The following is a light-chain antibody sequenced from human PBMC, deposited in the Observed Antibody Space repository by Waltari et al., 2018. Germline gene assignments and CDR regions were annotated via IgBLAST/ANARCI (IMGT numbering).Light chain of an antibody. CDR1: QRISKY. J-gene: IGKJ1*01. CDR3: QKYGTLPAT. V-gene: IGKV3-20*01. Sequence: EIMLTQSPGTLSLSPGERATLSCRASQRISKYLAWYQQTPGQAPTLLIFDASSRATGIPDRFSGSGSGTDFSLTISRLEPEDVAVYYCQKYGTLPATFGQGTKVEIK. CDR2: DAS.